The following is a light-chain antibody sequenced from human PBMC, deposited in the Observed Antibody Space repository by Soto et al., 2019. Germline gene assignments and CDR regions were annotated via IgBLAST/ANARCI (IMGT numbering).Light chain of an antibody. CDR3: SSYTSRNTWV. Sequence: QSVLTQPASVSGSPGQSITISCTGTSSDVGGYNYVSWYQQHPGKVPRLMIYEVSNRPSGLSNRFSGSKSGNTASLTISGLQAEDEADYYCSSYTSRNTWVFGGGTKLTVL. V-gene: IGLV2-14*01. CDR2: EVS. CDR1: SSDVGGYNY. J-gene: IGLJ3*02.